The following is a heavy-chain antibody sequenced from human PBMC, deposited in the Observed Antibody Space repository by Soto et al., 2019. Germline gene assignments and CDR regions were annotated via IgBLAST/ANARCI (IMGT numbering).Heavy chain of an antibody. J-gene: IGHJ6*02. Sequence: GGSLRLSCAASGFTFSSYAMSWVRQAPGKGLEWVSAISGSGGSTYYADSVKGRFTISRDNSKNTLYLQMNSLRAEDTAVYYFAKVGPITGTPRYYYGMDVWGQGTTVTVSS. D-gene: IGHD1-20*01. CDR1: GFTFSSYA. CDR3: AKVGPITGTPRYYYGMDV. V-gene: IGHV3-23*01. CDR2: ISGSGGST.